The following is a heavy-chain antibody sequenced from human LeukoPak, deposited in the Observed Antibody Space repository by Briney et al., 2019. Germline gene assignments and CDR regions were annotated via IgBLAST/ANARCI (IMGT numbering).Heavy chain of an antibody. CDR1: GFTFSTYW. CDR3: ARVSRGNYYFDY. CDR2: INTDGSRT. Sequence: NPGGSLRLSCAASGFTFSTYWMHWVRRAPGKGLVWVSRINTDGSRTDSVEGRFTISRDNAKNTLYLQMNSLRAEDTAVYYCARVSRGNYYFDYWGPGTLVTVSS. J-gene: IGHJ4*02. V-gene: IGHV3-74*01.